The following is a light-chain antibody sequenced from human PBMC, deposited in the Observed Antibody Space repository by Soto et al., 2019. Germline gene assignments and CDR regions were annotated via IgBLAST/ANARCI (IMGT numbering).Light chain of an antibody. CDR1: QAIRSD. J-gene: IGKJ1*01. CDR3: LQDYNYPRT. V-gene: IGKV1-6*01. Sequence: AVQMTQSPSSLSASVGDRVTITCRASQAIRSDLGWYQMKPGKVTKLLIYAASNLQSGVPSRFIGRGYGTDFTLTISSLQPEDFATYYCLQDYNYPRTFGQGTKVDIK. CDR2: AAS.